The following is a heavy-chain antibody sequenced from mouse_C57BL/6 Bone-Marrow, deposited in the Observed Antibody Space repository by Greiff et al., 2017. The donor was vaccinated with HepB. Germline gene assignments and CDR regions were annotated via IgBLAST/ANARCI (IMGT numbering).Heavy chain of an antibody. Sequence: QVQLKQPGAELVKPGASVKLSCKASGYTFTSYWMHWVKQRPGRGLEWIGRIDPNSGGTKYNEKFKSKATLTVDKPSSTASMQLSSLTSEDSAVYYCAREGDYYGSSVAYWGQGTLVTVSA. CDR1: GYTFTSYW. D-gene: IGHD1-1*01. CDR3: AREGDYYGSSVAY. V-gene: IGHV1-72*01. CDR2: IDPNSGGT. J-gene: IGHJ3*01.